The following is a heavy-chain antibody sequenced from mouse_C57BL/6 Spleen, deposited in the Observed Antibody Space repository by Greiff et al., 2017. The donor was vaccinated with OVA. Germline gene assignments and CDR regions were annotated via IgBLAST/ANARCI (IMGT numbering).Heavy chain of an antibody. CDR3: AREGYGSSYGYFDV. V-gene: IGHV1-54*01. D-gene: IGHD1-1*01. Sequence: VQLQQSGAELVRPGTSVKVSCKASGYAFTNYLIEWVKQRPGQGLEWIGVINPGSGGNNYNEKFKGKATLTADKSSSTAYMQLSSLTSEDSAVYFCAREGYGSSYGYFDVWGTGTTVTVSS. CDR2: INPGSGGN. CDR1: GYAFTNYL. J-gene: IGHJ1*03.